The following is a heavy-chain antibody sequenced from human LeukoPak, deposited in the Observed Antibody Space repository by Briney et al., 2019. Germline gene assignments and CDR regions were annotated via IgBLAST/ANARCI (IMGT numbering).Heavy chain of an antibody. CDR1: GSRFTSYW. D-gene: IGHD6-19*01. Sequence: GESLQISCKGSGSRFTSYWIGWVRQMPGKGLEWMGIIYPGDSDTRYSPSFQGQVTISADKSISTAYLQWSSLKASDTAMYYCARRMSGYSSGWYYFDYWGQGTLVTVSS. CDR3: ARRMSGYSSGWYYFDY. V-gene: IGHV5-51*01. J-gene: IGHJ4*02. CDR2: IYPGDSDT.